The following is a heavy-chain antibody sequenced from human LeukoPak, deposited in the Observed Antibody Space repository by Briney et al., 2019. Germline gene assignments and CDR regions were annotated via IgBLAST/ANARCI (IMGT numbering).Heavy chain of an antibody. D-gene: IGHD6-19*01. J-gene: IGHJ4*02. CDR1: GDSISSGDYY. V-gene: IGHV4-61*02. Sequence: SETLSLTCTVSGDSISSGDYYWSWIRQPAGKGLEWIGRISSSGSTNYNPSLKSRVTISVDTSKNQFSLKLSSVTAADTAVYYCARGGIAVAGSPRYYFDYWGQGTLVTVSS. CDR2: ISSSGST. CDR3: ARGGIAVAGSPRYYFDY.